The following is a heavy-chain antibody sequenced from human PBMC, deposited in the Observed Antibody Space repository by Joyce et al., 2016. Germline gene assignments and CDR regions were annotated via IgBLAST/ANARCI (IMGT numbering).Heavy chain of an antibody. CDR3: ARHYYDSSGDAFDI. CDR2: INYSGST. Sequence: QLHLLESGPGLLKPSETLSLTCTVSGYSVSNKNYYWGWIRKPPGRGLEWIGSINYSGSTYYKPTVKSRVTISLETANNQFSLSLTSVIAEEKAVYFFARHYYDSSGDAFDIWGPGTTVTVSS. CDR1: GYSVSNKNYY. V-gene: IGHV4-39*01. D-gene: IGHD3-22*01. J-gene: IGHJ3*02.